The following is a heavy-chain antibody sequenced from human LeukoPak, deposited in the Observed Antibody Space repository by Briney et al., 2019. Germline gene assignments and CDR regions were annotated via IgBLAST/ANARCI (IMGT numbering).Heavy chain of an antibody. CDR2: INPSGGST. D-gene: IGHD5-18*01. CDR3: ARDEGYSYGYEGGYFDY. CDR1: GYTFTGYY. J-gene: IGHJ4*02. Sequence: GASVKVSCKASGYTFTGYYMHWVRQAPGQGLEWMGIINPSGGSTSYAQKFQGRVTMTRDMSTSTVYMELSSLRSEDTAVYYCARDEGYSYGYEGGYFDYWGQGTLVTVSS. V-gene: IGHV1-46*01.